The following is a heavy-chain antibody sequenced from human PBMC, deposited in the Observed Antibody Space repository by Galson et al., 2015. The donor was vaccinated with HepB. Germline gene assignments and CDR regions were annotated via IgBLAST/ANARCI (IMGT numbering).Heavy chain of an antibody. Sequence: SLRLSCAASGFTFSSYSMNWVRQAPGKGLEWVSYISSSSSTIYYADSVKGRFTISRDNAKNSLYLQMNSLRAEDTAVYYCARDTPPPGVRAVGAFDIWGQGTMVTVSS. CDR1: GFTFSSYS. CDR2: ISSSSSTI. CDR3: ARDTPPPGVRAVGAFDI. V-gene: IGHV3-48*01. D-gene: IGHD2-8*01. J-gene: IGHJ3*02.